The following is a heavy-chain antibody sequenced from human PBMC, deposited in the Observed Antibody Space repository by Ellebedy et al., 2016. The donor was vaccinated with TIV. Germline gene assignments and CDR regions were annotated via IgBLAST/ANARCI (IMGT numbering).Heavy chain of an antibody. CDR1: GFIFSTYG. J-gene: IGHJ6*02. D-gene: IGHD1-26*01. CDR2: TSYDGSQK. CDR3: ARDVGGIYYYGMDT. V-gene: IGHV3-30*03. Sequence: GESLKISCAASGFIFSTYGMHWVRQAPGKGLEWVAVTSYDGSQKYYADSVKGRFTISRDNSKNTVFLQMNSLRAEDTSVYYCARDVGGIYYYGMDTWGQGTTVTVSS.